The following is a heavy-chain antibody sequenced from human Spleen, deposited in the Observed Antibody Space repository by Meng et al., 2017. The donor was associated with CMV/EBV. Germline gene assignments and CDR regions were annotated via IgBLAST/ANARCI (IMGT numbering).Heavy chain of an antibody. J-gene: IGHJ4*02. CDR3: ARGGGASPIGY. CDR1: GGSISSSSYY. Sequence: SETLSLTCTVSGGSISSSSYYWGWIRQPPGKGLEWIGSIYYSGSTYYNPSLKSRVTISVDTSKNQFSLKLSSVTAADTAVYYCARGGGASPIGYWGQGTLVTVSS. V-gene: IGHV4-39*07. CDR2: IYYSGST. D-gene: IGHD1-26*01.